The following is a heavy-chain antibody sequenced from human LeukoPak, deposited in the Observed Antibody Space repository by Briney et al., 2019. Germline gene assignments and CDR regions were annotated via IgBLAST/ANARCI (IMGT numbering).Heavy chain of an antibody. Sequence: GGSLRLSCAASGLTFSNNAMTWVRQAPGKGLEWVSSISGSGGDTYYADSVQGRFAISRDNSTTPLYLQMNSLRAEDTAIYYCASGFDSVVVGLYNWLDSWGQGTLVTVSS. J-gene: IGHJ5*01. CDR3: ASGFDSVVVGLYNWLDS. CDR1: GLTFSNNA. CDR2: ISGSGGDT. D-gene: IGHD2-15*01. V-gene: IGHV3-23*01.